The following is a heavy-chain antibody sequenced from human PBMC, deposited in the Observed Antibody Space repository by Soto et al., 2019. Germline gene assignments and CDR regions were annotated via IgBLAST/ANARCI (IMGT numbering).Heavy chain of an antibody. Sequence: QVQLVQSGAEVKKPGASVKVSCKASGYTFTSYGISWVRQAPGQGLEWMGWISAYNGNTNYAQKLQGRVTMTTDTSTSTAYMELRSLRSDDTAMYYCAGGPFGGWLQYGAEYFQHWGQGTLVTVSS. CDR2: ISAYNGNT. D-gene: IGHD3-16*01. V-gene: IGHV1-18*01. CDR1: GYTFTSYG. CDR3: AGGPFGGWLQYGAEYFQH. J-gene: IGHJ1*01.